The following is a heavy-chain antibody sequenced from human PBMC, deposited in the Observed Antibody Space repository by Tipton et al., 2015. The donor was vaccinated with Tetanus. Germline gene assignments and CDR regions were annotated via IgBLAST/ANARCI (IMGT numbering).Heavy chain of an antibody. CDR2: VYYNGGT. Sequence: TLSLTCSVSGGSISTDYWSWIRQSPGRRLEWIGYVYYNGGTNYNPSLKSRVTISIGTSKNLFSLNPTSVTAADTAVYFCARGILNFDDTSQTYYWFFDLWGRGTPVTVSS. V-gene: IGHV4-59*01. J-gene: IGHJ2*01. CDR1: GGSISTDY. CDR3: ARGILNFDDTSQTYYWFFDL. D-gene: IGHD3-22*01.